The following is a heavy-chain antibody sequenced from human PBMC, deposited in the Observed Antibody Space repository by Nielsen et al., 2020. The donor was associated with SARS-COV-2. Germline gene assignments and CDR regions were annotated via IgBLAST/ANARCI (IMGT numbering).Heavy chain of an antibody. CDR1: GFTFSSYS. Sequence: GESLKISCAASGFTFSSYSMNWVRQAPGKGLEWVAVIWYDGSNKYYADSVKGRFTISRDNSKNTLYLQMNSLRAEDTAVYYCASQSSIRYGFDYWGQGTLVTVSS. D-gene: IGHD3-3*02. CDR2: IWYDGSNK. J-gene: IGHJ4*02. V-gene: IGHV3-33*08. CDR3: ASQSSIRYGFDY.